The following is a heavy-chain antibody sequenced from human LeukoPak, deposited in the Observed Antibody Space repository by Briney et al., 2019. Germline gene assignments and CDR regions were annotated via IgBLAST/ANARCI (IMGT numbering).Heavy chain of an antibody. CDR3: ARDSVVRGAYYYYGMDV. D-gene: IGHD3-10*01. CDR1: GFTFSDYY. Sequence: GGSLRLSCAASGFTFSDYYMSWIRQAPGKGLEWVSYISSSGSTIYYSDSVKGRFTISRDNAKNSLYLQMNSLRAEDTAVYYCARDSVVRGAYYYYGMDVWGQGTTVTVSS. V-gene: IGHV3-11*01. J-gene: IGHJ6*02. CDR2: ISSSGSTI.